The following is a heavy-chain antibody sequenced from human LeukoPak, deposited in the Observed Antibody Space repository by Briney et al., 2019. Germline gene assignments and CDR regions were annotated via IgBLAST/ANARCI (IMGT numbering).Heavy chain of an antibody. J-gene: IGHJ3*02. D-gene: IGHD1-26*01. CDR3: AKHGGINDAFDI. CDR1: GFTFSSYD. Sequence: PGGSLRLSCAASGFTFSSYDMHWVRQATGKGLEWVSAIGTAGDTYYPGSVKGRFTISRENAKNSLYLQMNSLRAEDTAVYYCAKHGGINDAFDIWGQGTMVTVSS. CDR2: IGTAGDT. V-gene: IGHV3-13*01.